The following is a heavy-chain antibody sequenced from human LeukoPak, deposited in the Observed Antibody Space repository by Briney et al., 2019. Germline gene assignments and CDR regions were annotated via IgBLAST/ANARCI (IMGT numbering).Heavy chain of an antibody. Sequence: PGGSLRLSCAASGFTFSDYYMSWIRQAPGKGLEWVASISHNGNVNYYVDSVKGRFTISRDNAKNSLYLQMSNLRAEDTAVYFCARGGGLDVWGQGATVTVSS. D-gene: IGHD3-16*01. CDR1: GFTFSDYY. V-gene: IGHV3-7*03. CDR3: ARGGGLDV. CDR2: ISHNGNVN. J-gene: IGHJ6*02.